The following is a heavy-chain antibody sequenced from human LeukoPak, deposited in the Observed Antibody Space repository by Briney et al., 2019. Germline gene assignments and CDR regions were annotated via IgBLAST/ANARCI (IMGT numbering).Heavy chain of an antibody. Sequence: GGSLRLSCAASGFTFSSYSMNWVRQAPGKGREWVSSISSSSSYIYYADSVKGRFTISRDNAKNSLYLQMNSLRAEDTAVYYCARDPSPGYCSGGSCRGAFDIWGQGTMVTVSS. V-gene: IGHV3-21*01. D-gene: IGHD2-15*01. CDR3: ARDPSPGYCSGGSCRGAFDI. CDR2: ISSSSSYI. J-gene: IGHJ3*02. CDR1: GFTFSSYS.